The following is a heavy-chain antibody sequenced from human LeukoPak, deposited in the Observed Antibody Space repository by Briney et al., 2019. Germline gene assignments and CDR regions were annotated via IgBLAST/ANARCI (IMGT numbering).Heavy chain of an antibody. CDR2: ISGYNGNT. CDR1: GYTFTSYG. J-gene: IGHJ4*02. CDR3: ARHIVVVPAAILQADY. V-gene: IGHV1-18*01. D-gene: IGHD2-2*01. Sequence: ASVKVSCKASGYTFTSYGISWVRQAPGQGLEWMGWISGYNGNTNHAQKLQGWVTITTDTSTSTAYMELRSLRSDDTAVYYCARHIVVVPAAILQADYWGQGTLVTVSS.